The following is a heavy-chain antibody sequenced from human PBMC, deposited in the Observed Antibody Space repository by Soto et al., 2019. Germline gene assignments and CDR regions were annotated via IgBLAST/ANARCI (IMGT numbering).Heavy chain of an antibody. CDR2: IYYSGST. Sequence: SETLSLTCTVSGGSISSYYWSWIRQPPGKGLEWIGYIYYSGSTNYNPSLKSRVTISVDTSKNQFSLKLSSVTAADTAVYYCARLAAAGSEKYYYYYGMDVWGQGTTVTVSS. V-gene: IGHV4-59*01. J-gene: IGHJ6*02. CDR1: GGSISSYY. D-gene: IGHD6-13*01. CDR3: ARLAAAGSEKYYYYYGMDV.